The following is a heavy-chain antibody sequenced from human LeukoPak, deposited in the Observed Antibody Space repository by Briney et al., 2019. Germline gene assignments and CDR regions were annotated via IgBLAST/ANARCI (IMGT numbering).Heavy chain of an antibody. CDR3: ARLRRVGATTRSWFDP. CDR2: INHSGST. V-gene: IGHV4-34*01. D-gene: IGHD1-26*01. J-gene: IGHJ5*02. Sequence: SETLSLTCAVYGVSFSGYYWSWIRQPPGKGLEWIGEINHSGSTNYNPSLKSRVTISVDTSKNQFSLKLSSVTAADTAVYYCARLRRVGATTRSWFDPWGQGTLVTVSS. CDR1: GVSFSGYY.